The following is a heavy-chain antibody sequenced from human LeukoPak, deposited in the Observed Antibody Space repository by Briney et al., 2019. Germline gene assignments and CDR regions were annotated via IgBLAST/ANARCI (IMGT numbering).Heavy chain of an antibody. J-gene: IGHJ5*02. Sequence: PGGSLRLSCAASGFSFSTYWMHWVCQVPGTGPVWVSRTNADGSITDYTDSVKGRFTISRDNAKDTLYLQMNSLRPEDTAVYYCGRDLGGRGGAWGQGTLVTVSS. CDR2: TNADGSIT. CDR1: GFSFSTYW. V-gene: IGHV3-74*01. D-gene: IGHD3-16*01. CDR3: GRDLGGRGGA.